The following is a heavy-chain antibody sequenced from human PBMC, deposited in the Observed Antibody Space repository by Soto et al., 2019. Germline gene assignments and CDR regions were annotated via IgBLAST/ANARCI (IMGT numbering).Heavy chain of an antibody. V-gene: IGHV3-23*01. D-gene: IGHD3-9*01. J-gene: IGHJ6*03. Sequence: HPWGSLRLSCAASGFPFSSYAMSWVRQAPGKGLEWVSAISGSGGSTYYADSVKGRFTISRDNSKNTLYLQMNSLRAEDTAVYYCAAYYDILTGLNPTYYMDVWGKGTTVTVSS. CDR3: AAYYDILTGLNPTYYMDV. CDR1: GFPFSSYA. CDR2: ISGSGGST.